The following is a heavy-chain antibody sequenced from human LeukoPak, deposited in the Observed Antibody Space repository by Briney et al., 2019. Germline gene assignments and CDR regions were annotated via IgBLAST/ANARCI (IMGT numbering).Heavy chain of an antibody. D-gene: IGHD3-3*01. CDR2: INPNSGGT. CDR3: ARDLTIRPFTSNWFDP. V-gene: IGHV1-2*02. J-gene: IGHJ5*02. Sequence: GASVKVSCKASGYTFTGYYMHWVRQAPGQGLEWKGWINPNSGGTNYAQKFQGRVTMTRDTSISTAYMELSRLRSDDTAVYYCARDLTIRPFTSNWFDPWGQGTLVTVSS. CDR1: GYTFTGYY.